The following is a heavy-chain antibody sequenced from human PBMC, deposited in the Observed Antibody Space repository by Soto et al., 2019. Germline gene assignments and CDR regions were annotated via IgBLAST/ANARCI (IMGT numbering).Heavy chain of an antibody. Sequence: XXSLKIYCKHSGFNFPTLWIAWVRQMPGKGLEWMGIIHPSDFDTRYSPSFQGQVTISADKSISTAYLQWSSLRASDTAMYYCAIHSTGYEDSWGQGTLVTVSS. CDR3: AIHSTGYEDS. V-gene: IGHV5-51*01. CDR2: IHPSDFDT. D-gene: IGHD5-12*01. J-gene: IGHJ5*02. CDR1: GFNFPTLW.